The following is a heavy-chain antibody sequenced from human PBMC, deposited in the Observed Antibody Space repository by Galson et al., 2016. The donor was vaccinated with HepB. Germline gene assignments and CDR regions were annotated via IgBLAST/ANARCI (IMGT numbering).Heavy chain of an antibody. CDR1: GFTFSSYW. CDR2: INEDENKK. CDR3: ARDQTRRGPTTFDN. J-gene: IGHJ4*02. V-gene: IGHV3-7*01. Sequence: SLRLSCAASGFTFSSYWMSWVRQAPGKGLEWVANINEDENKKNYVDSVKGRFTISRDNGRNTLYLQMNSLRAEDTGVYYCARDQTRRGPTTFDNWGQGTLVTVSS. D-gene: IGHD1-26*01.